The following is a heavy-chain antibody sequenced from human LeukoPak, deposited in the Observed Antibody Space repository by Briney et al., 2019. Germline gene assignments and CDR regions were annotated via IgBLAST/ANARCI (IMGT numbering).Heavy chain of an antibody. Sequence: PGGSLRLSCAASGFTFNRNAISWVRQAPGKGLEWVSTIGGSGDKTFYADSVKGRFTVSRDNSKNMVHLQMNSLTAEDTALYYRGERGDSKRCLGDHDFWGQGALVTVSS. CDR2: IGGSGDKT. CDR1: GFTFNRNA. CDR3: GERGDSKRCLGDHDF. V-gene: IGHV3-23*01. D-gene: IGHD3-16*01. J-gene: IGHJ4*02.